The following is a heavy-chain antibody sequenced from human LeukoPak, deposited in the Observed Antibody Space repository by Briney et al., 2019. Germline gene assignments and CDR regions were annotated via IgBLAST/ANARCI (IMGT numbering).Heavy chain of an antibody. D-gene: IGHD2-21*01. V-gene: IGHV3-74*01. CDR2: IHSDGSST. CDR1: GFTFSSYW. J-gene: IGHJ6*02. Sequence: GGSLRLSCAASGFTFSSYWMHWVRQTPGKGLVWVSRIHSDGSSTTYADSVKGRFTISRDNSKNTLYLQMDSLRVVDTAVYFCARDVEGYYYGMDVWGQGTTITVSS. CDR3: ARDVEGYYYGMDV.